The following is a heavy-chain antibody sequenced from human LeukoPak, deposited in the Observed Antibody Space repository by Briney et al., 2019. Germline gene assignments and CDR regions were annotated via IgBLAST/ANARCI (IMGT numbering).Heavy chain of an antibody. CDR1: GFTFDTYA. Sequence: PGGSLRLSCAASGFTFDTYAMNWVRQAPGKGLEWVSTISGGGGSSYYADSVKGRFTISRDNSKNTLYLQMNSLRAEDTAVYYCAKGSSSWYVPFDSWGQGTLVTVSS. J-gene: IGHJ4*02. CDR2: ISGGGGSS. CDR3: AKGSSSWYVPFDS. V-gene: IGHV3-23*01. D-gene: IGHD6-13*01.